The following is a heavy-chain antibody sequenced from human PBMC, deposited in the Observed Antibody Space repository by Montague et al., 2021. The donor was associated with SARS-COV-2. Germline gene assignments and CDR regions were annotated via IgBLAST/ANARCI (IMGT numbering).Heavy chain of an antibody. J-gene: IGHJ4*02. Sequence: SLRLSCAASGFTFGSYAMSWVRQAPGKGLEWVSAISGSGGSTYYADSVKGRFTISRDNSKNTLYLQMNSLRAEDTAVYYCAKASWIQLWFRTPYFDYWGQGTLVTVSS. V-gene: IGHV3-23*01. CDR1: GFTFGSYA. CDR2: ISGSGGST. CDR3: AKASWIQLWFRTPYFDY. D-gene: IGHD5-18*01.